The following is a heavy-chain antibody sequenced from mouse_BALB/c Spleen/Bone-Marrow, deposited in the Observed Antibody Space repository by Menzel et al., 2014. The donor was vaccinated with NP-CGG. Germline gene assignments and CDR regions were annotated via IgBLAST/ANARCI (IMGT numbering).Heavy chain of an antibody. V-gene: IGHV3-5*02. CDR1: GISITTGNYR. CDR2: IYYSGTI. CDR3: ARELYYFDY. J-gene: IGHJ2*01. Sequence: EVKLQESGPGLVNPSQTVSLTCTVTGISITTGNYRWSWIRQFPGNKLEWIGYIYYSGTITYNPSLTSRTTITRDTSKNQFLLEMNSLTAEDTATYYCARELYYFDYWGQGTTLTVSS.